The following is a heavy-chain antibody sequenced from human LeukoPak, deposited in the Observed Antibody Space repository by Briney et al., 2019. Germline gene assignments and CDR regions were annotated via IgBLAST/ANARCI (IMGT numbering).Heavy chain of an antibody. D-gene: IGHD2-15*01. CDR2: ISALSDHT. Sequence: GGSLRLSCVASGPIFNNYGMSWVRHAPGRGLEWISTISALSDHTHYADSVKGRFAISRDNFKNTVYLQMNSLRSEDTAIYFCAKDCCGGAFFEYWGQGTLVTVSS. CDR3: AKDCCGGAFFEY. V-gene: IGHV3-23*01. CDR1: GPIFNNYG. J-gene: IGHJ4*02.